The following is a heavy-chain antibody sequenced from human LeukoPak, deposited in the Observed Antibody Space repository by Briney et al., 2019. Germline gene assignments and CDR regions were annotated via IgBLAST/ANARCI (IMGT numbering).Heavy chain of an antibody. Sequence: PGGSLRLSCAASGFTFRNYGMHWVRQAPGKGLEWVAGISYDGGTKYFADSVKGRFTISRDNSKNTVFLQMNDLRAEDTAVYYCAKDYPWASVLIDDTGRFDPWGQGTRVTVSS. CDR2: ISYDGGTK. J-gene: IGHJ5*02. D-gene: IGHD3-22*01. CDR1: GFTFRNYG. V-gene: IGHV3-30*05. CDR3: AKDYPWASVLIDDTGRFDP.